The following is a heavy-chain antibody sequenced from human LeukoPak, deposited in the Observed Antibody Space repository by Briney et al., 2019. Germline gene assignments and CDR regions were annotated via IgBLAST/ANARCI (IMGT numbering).Heavy chain of an antibody. J-gene: IGHJ3*02. Sequence: ASVKVSCKASGYTFTDYYMHWVRQAPGQGLEWMGWISAYSGNTNYAQKLQGRVTMTTDTSTSTAYMELRSLRSDDTAVYYCAIIVWFGDLDAFDIWGQGTMVTVSS. V-gene: IGHV1-18*04. CDR3: AIIVWFGDLDAFDI. CDR1: GYTFTDYY. CDR2: ISAYSGNT. D-gene: IGHD3-10*01.